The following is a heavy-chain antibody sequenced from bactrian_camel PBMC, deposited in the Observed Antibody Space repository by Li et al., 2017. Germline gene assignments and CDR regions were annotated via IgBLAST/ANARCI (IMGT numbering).Heavy chain of an antibody. Sequence: HVQLVESGGGSVQAGGSLRLSCTATRRHVYSTNCMGWVRQAPGKKREKVAVMYSGGRTTHYSDSVKGRFTISRDNAKNTVYLQMNSLKPEDTAVYSCKTQPLVKAGCDYSGQGTQVTVS. D-gene: IGHD6*01. CDR3: KTQPLVKAGCDY. J-gene: IGHJ4*01. V-gene: IGHV3S53*01. CDR1: RRHVYSTNC. CDR2: MYSGGRTT.